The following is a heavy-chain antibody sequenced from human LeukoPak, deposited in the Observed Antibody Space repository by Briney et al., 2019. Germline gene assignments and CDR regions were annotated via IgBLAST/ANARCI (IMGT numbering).Heavy chain of an antibody. CDR2: IMPIFGTA. Sequence: SVKVSCKASGGTFSSYAISWVRQAPGQGLEWMGGIMPIFGTANYAQKFQGRVTITADKSASTAYMELSSLRSEDTAVYYCAREYSSGESYAFDIWGQGTMVTVSS. CDR1: GGTFSSYA. V-gene: IGHV1-69*06. J-gene: IGHJ3*02. CDR3: AREYSSGESYAFDI. D-gene: IGHD6-19*01.